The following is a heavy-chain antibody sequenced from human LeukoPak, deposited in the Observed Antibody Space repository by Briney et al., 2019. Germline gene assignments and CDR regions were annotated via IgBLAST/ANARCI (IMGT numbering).Heavy chain of an antibody. D-gene: IGHD6-19*01. J-gene: IGHJ4*02. CDR3: AITDDRYSSGWYVS. Sequence: PGGSLRLSCAASGFTFSSYAMSWVRQAPGKGLEWVSAISGSGGSAYYADSVKGRFTISRDNSKNTLYLQMNSLRAEDAAVYYCAITDDRYSSGWYVSWGQGTLVTVSS. CDR1: GFTFSSYA. V-gene: IGHV3-23*01. CDR2: ISGSGGSA.